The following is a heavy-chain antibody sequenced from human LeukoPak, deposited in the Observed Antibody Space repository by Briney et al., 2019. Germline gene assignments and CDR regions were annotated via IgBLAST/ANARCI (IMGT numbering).Heavy chain of an antibody. J-gene: IGHJ6*03. D-gene: IGHD4-17*01. V-gene: IGHV3-30*19. Sequence: PGGSLRLSCGASGFTFSSYGMHWVRQAPGKGLEWVAVISYDGSNKYYADSVKGRFTISRDNSKNTLYLQMNSLRAEDTAVYYCARGPGVRDTVTPYYYYYYMDVWGKGTTVTVSS. CDR1: GFTFSSYG. CDR2: ISYDGSNK. CDR3: ARGPGVRDTVTPYYYYYYMDV.